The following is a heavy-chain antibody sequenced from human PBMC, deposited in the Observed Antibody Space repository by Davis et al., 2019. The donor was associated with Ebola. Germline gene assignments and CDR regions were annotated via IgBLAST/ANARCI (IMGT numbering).Heavy chain of an antibody. V-gene: IGHV1-18*04. Sequence: ASVKVSCKASGYTFTSYGISWVRQAPGQGLEWMGWISAYNGNTNYAQKLQGRVTMTTDTSTSTAYMELRSLRSEDTAVYYCARGGGGAATDYYYGMDVWGKGTTVTVSS. J-gene: IGHJ6*04. CDR3: ARGGGGAATDYYYGMDV. CDR2: ISAYNGNT. CDR1: GYTFTSYG. D-gene: IGHD1-26*01.